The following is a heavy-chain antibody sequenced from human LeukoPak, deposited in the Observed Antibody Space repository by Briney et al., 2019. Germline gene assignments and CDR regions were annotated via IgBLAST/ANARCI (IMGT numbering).Heavy chain of an antibody. J-gene: IGHJ4*02. Sequence: SVKVSCKASGGTFSSYAISWVRQAPGQGLEWMGGIIPIFGTANYAQKFQGRVTITADESTSTAYMELSSLRSEDTAVYYCAREPPLSIAAAGIGGYFDYWGQGTLVTVSS. CDR3: AREPPLSIAAAGIGGYFDY. V-gene: IGHV1-69*01. D-gene: IGHD6-13*01. CDR1: GGTFSSYA. CDR2: IIPIFGTA.